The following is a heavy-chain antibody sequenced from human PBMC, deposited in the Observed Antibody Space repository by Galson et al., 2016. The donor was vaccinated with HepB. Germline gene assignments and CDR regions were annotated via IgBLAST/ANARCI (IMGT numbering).Heavy chain of an antibody. Sequence: QSGAEVTKPGEFLKISCKGSGSSFSHYWIGWVRQMPGTGLEWMGIIYPRDSHTTYSPSFQGQVTISADKSINTAYLQWSSLKASDTAIYYCVTADVENFGVDYLDVWGKGTTVTVSS. CDR3: VTADVENFGVDYLDV. CDR1: GSSFSHYW. CDR2: IYPRDSHT. V-gene: IGHV5-51*01. J-gene: IGHJ6*04. D-gene: IGHD3-16*01.